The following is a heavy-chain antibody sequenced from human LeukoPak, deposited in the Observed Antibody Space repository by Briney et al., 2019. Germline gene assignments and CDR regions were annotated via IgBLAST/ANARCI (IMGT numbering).Heavy chain of an antibody. J-gene: IGHJ4*02. D-gene: IGHD3-10*01. CDR3: ARDPSGDQGLDF. V-gene: IGHV6-1*01. CDR1: GDSVSSVSAA. CDR2: TYYRFKWHN. Sequence: SQTLSLTCAISGDSVSSVSAAWYWIRQSPSRGLEWLGRTYYRFKWHNDYAVSVKSRITINADTSKNQFSLQLNSVTPEDTAVYYCARDPSGDQGLDFWGQGTLVTVSS.